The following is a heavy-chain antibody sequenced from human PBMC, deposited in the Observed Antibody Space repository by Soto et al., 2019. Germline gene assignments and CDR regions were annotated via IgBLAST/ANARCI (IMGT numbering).Heavy chain of an antibody. CDR3: AREGGYVAY. D-gene: IGHD1-1*01. V-gene: IGHV4-39*02. CDR2: IDESGDS. Sequence: SETLSLTCTVSGGPIRSSSHYWGWIRQSPGTGLGWIGSIDESGDSYYNPSLKSRVTILVDTSKNQFSLKLMSVTGADSAIYYCAREGGYVAYWGQGTLVTVSS. CDR1: GGPIRSSSHY. J-gene: IGHJ4*02.